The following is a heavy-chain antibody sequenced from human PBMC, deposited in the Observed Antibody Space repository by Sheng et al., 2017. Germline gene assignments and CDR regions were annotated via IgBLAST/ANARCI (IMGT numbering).Heavy chain of an antibody. Sequence: QVQLVESGGGVVQPGRSLRLSCAASGFTFSSYAMHWVRQAPGKGLEWVAVISYDGSNKYYADSVKGRFTISRDNSKNTLYLQMNSLRAEDTAVYYCARIRGSYVLVLGGFDYWGPGNPGHRLL. D-gene: IGHD1-26*01. CDR3: ARIRGSYVLVLGGFDY. J-gene: IGHJ4*02. CDR1: GFTFSSYA. V-gene: IGHV3-30-3*01. CDR2: ISYDGSNK.